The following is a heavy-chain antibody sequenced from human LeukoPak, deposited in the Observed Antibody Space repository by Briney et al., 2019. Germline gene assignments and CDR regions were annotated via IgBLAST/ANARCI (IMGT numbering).Heavy chain of an antibody. Sequence: GGSLRLSCAVSGLTLSNVWVNWVRQAPGKGLEWVGLIKSKSDGGTTDFAAPVKGRFTISRDDSKNILYLQMSSLTSEDTAIYYCTQGSGYYFNYWGQGTLVTVSS. CDR3: TQGSGYYFNY. CDR1: GLTLSNVW. CDR2: IKSKSDGGTT. J-gene: IGHJ4*02. V-gene: IGHV3-15*07. D-gene: IGHD5-12*01.